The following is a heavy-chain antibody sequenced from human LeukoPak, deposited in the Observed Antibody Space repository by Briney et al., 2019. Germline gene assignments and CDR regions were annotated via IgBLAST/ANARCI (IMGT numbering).Heavy chain of an antibody. J-gene: IGHJ3*02. D-gene: IGHD2/OR15-2a*01. V-gene: IGHV4-59*01. CDR1: GGSFSGYY. CDR2: IYYSGST. CDR3: ARAQYYSRAFDI. Sequence: SETLSLTCAVYGGSFSGYYWSWIRQPPGKGLEWIGYIYYSGSTNYNPSLKSRVTISVDTSKNQFSLKLSSVTAADTAVYYCARAQYYSRAFDIWGQGTMVTVSS.